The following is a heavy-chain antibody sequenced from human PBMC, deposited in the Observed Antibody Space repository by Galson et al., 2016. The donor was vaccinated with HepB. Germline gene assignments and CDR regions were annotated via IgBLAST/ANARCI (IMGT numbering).Heavy chain of an antibody. D-gene: IGHD3-3*01. J-gene: IGHJ4*02. V-gene: IGHV4-61*01. CDR1: GGSVSSSSYH. CDR3: ARATDYDFWSDSPEY. CDR2: VYYSGST. Sequence: ETLSLTCTVSGGSVSSSSYHWSWIRQPPGKGLEWIGYVYYSGSTKNNPSLKSRVAISVDTSKNQFSLKLSSVTAADTAVYYCARATDYDFWSDSPEYWGQGILVTVSS.